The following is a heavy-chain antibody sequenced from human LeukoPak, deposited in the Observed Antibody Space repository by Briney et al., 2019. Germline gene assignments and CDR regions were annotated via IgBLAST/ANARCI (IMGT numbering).Heavy chain of an antibody. CDR3: ARAGRSNWAPRGYFDY. Sequence: PGGSLRLSCAASGFTFSSYSMNWVRQAPGKGLEWVSYISSSSSTIYYADSVKGRFTISRDNAKNSLYLQMNSLRDEDTAVYYCARAGRSNWAPRGYFDYWGQGTLVTVSS. D-gene: IGHD4-11*01. V-gene: IGHV3-48*02. J-gene: IGHJ4*02. CDR2: ISSSSSTI. CDR1: GFTFSSYS.